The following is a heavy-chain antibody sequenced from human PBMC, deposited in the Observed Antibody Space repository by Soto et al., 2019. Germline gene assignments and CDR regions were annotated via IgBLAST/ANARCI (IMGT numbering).Heavy chain of an antibody. V-gene: IGHV1-18*01. CDR1: GYTFTSYG. CDR2: ISAYNGNT. D-gene: IGHD6-19*01. CDR3: ARVGGSRYSSGWYGAFDI. J-gene: IGHJ3*02. Sequence: QVQLVQSGAEVKKPGASVKVSCKASGYTFTSYGISWVRQAPGQGLEWMGWISAYNGNTNYAQKLQGRVTMTTDTSTSTAYMELRSLRPDDTAVSYCARVGGSRYSSGWYGAFDIWGQGTMVTVSS.